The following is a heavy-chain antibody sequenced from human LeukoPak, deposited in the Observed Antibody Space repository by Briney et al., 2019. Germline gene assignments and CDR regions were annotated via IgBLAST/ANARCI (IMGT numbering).Heavy chain of an antibody. D-gene: IGHD2-15*01. CDR2: IYHSGST. CDR3: ARVRWVVASYGMDV. CDR1: GGSISSSNW. V-gene: IGHV4-4*02. Sequence: SGTLSLTCAVSGGSISSSNWWSWVRQPPGKGLEWIGEIYHSGSTSYNPSLKSRVTISVDKSKNQFSLKLSSVTAADTAVYYCARVRWVVASYGMDVWGQGTTVTVSS. J-gene: IGHJ6*02.